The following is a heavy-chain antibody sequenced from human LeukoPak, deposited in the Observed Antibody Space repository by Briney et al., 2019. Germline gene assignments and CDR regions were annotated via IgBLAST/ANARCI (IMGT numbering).Heavy chain of an antibody. CDR1: GFTFDDYG. D-gene: IGHD3-22*01. Sequence: GGSLRLSCAASGFTFDDYGMSWVRQAPGKGLEWVSGINWNGGSTGYADSVKGRFTISRDDAKNSLYLQMNNLRAEDTALYYCARGGYYYDSSGYYYGGVRYFDYWGQGTLVTVSS. CDR2: INWNGGST. J-gene: IGHJ4*02. V-gene: IGHV3-20*04. CDR3: ARGGYYYDSSGYYYGGVRYFDY.